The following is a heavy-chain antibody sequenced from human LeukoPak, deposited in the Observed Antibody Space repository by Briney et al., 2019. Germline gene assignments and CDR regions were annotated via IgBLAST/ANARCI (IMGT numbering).Heavy chain of an antibody. J-gene: IGHJ4*02. CDR3: TRTYGGFDY. V-gene: IGHV3-74*01. CDR2: INNAGSST. CDR1: GLGFSDYW. Sequence: GGSLRLSCAASGLGFSDYWMHWVRHAPGKGLVWVSRINNAGSSTSYADSVKGRFTISRDNSKNTLYLQMNSLRAEDTAVYYCTRTYGGFDYWGQGTLVTVSS. D-gene: IGHD4-23*01.